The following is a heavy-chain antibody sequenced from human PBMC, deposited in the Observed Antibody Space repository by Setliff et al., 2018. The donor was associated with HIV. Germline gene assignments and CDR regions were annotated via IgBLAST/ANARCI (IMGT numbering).Heavy chain of an antibody. Sequence: SETLSLTCTVSGGSISSYFWSWIRQPPGKGLEWIGYIYTNGSTNYHPSLKSRVTISVDTSKNQFSLKLNSVTAADTAVYYCASGREAVAGALHFDYWGQGPLVTVS. CDR2: IYTNGST. J-gene: IGHJ4*02. CDR3: ASGREAVAGALHFDY. V-gene: IGHV4-4*08. CDR1: GGSISSYF. D-gene: IGHD6-19*01.